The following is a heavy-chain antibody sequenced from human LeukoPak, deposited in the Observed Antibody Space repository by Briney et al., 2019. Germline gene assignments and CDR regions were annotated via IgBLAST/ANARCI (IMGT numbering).Heavy chain of an antibody. CDR2: INSDGSCT. CDR1: GFTFSSYW. J-gene: IGHJ5*02. V-gene: IGHV3-74*01. D-gene: IGHD6-19*01. Sequence: PGGSLRLSCAASGFTFSSYWMHWVRQAPGKGLVWVSGINSDGSCTSYADSVKGRFTISRDNAKNTLYLQMNSLRAEDTAVYYCARDRRSSPGWFDPWGQGTLVTVSS. CDR3: ARDRRSSPGWFDP.